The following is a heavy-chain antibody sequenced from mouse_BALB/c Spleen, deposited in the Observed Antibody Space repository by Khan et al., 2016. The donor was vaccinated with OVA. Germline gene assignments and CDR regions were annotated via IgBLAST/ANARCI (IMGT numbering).Heavy chain of an antibody. J-gene: IGHJ2*01. CDR2: IDPYNGGT. Sequence: VQLQQSGPELVKPGASVKVSCKASGYSFTDYNMFWVKQSHGKSLEWIGYIDPYNGGTSYNQKFKGKATLTVDKSSSTAFMHLSSLTSEDSACFYCARTEYYGSSYHFDYWGQGTTLTVAS. D-gene: IGHD1-1*01. V-gene: IGHV1S135*01. CDR1: GYSFTDYN. CDR3: ARTEYYGSSYHFDY.